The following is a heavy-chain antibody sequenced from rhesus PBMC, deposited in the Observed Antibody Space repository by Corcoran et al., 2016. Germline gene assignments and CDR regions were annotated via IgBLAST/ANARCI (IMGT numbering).Heavy chain of an antibody. CDR3: ARDQAKRGYYYGLDS. D-gene: IGHD5-42*01. V-gene: IGHV4-81*01. Sequence: QVQLQESGPGLVKPSETLSLTCTVSGGSISGYYWSWIRQPLGKGLEWIGNIDGNSAGTNYNPYLKRRVTISKDTSKNQGSLKLSSVTAADTAMYYCARDQAKRGYYYGLDSWGQGVVVTVSS. CDR2: IDGNSAGT. J-gene: IGHJ6*01. CDR1: GGSISGYY.